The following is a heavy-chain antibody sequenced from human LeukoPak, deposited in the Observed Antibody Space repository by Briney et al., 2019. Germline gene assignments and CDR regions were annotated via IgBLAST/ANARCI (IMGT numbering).Heavy chain of an antibody. D-gene: IGHD3-3*01. CDR1: GFTFSSYG. Sequence: QSGGSLRLSCAASGFTFSSYGMHWVRQAPGKGLEWVAFIRYDGSNKYYADSVKGRFTISRDNSKNTLYLQMNSLRAEDTAVYYCAKTPSVKSGYPPHYWGQGTLVTVSS. CDR3: AKTPSVKSGYPPHY. J-gene: IGHJ4*02. CDR2: IRYDGSNK. V-gene: IGHV3-30*02.